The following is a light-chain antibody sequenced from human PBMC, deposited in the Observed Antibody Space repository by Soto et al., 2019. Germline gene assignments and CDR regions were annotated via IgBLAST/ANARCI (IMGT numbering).Light chain of an antibody. V-gene: IGLV2-14*01. CDR2: DVS. Sequence: QSAPTQPASVSGSPGQSITISCTGTSSDVGGYNYVSWYQQHPGKAPKLMIYDVSNRPSGVSNRFSGSKSGNTASLTISGLQAEEEADYYCSSYTSSSTHNYVFGTGTKVTVL. CDR1: SSDVGGYNY. J-gene: IGLJ1*01. CDR3: SSYTSSSTHNYV.